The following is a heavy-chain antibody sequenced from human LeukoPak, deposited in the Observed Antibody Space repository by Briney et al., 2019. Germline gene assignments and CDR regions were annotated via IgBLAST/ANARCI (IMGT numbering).Heavy chain of an antibody. V-gene: IGHV4-34*01. CDR3: ARGQKRYYYDSSGYPLKS. CDR2: INHSGST. Sequence: SXTLSLTCAVYGGSFSGYYWSWIRQPPGKGLEWIGEINHSGSTNYNPSLNSRVTISVDTSKNQFSLKLSSVTAADTAVYYCARGQKRYYYDSSGYPLKSWGQGTLVTVSS. CDR1: GGSFSGYY. D-gene: IGHD3-22*01. J-gene: IGHJ4*02.